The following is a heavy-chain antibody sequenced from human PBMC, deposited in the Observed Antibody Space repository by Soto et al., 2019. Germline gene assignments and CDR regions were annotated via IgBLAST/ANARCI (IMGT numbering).Heavy chain of an antibody. CDR1: GFTFIRYA. CDR2: ISGSADTT. CDR3: YRGDHNYGLRCDF. V-gene: IGHV3-23*01. J-gene: IGHJ4*02. D-gene: IGHD5-18*01. Sequence: EVQLLESGGGLVQPGESLRVSCAASGFTFIRYAMSWVRQAPGKGLEWVSGISGSADTTYAADSVKGRFTISRDNSKNTLYLQMNSLTAEDTAVYYCYRGDHNYGLRCDFWGQGTLVTVSS.